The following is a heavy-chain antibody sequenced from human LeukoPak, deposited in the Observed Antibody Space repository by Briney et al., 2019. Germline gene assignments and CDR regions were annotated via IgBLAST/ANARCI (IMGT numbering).Heavy chain of an antibody. CDR1: GGTFSSYA. D-gene: IGHD1-1*01. CDR3: ARVRTMGRYYYYGMDV. CDR2: IIPILGIA. V-gene: IGHV1-69*04. Sequence: SVKVSCKASGGTFSSYAISWVRQAPGQGLEWMGRIIPILGIANYAQKLQGRVTITADKSTSTAYMELSSLRSEDTAVYYCARVRTMGRYYYYGMDVWGQGTTVTVSS. J-gene: IGHJ6*02.